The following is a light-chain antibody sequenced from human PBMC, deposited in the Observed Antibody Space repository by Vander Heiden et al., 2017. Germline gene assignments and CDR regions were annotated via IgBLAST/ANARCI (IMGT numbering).Light chain of an antibody. CDR2: LNSDGSH. CDR3: QTWGTGIWV. Sequence: QLVLTQSPSASASLGASVKLTCTLSSVHSSYAIAWHQQQPEKGPRYLMKLNSDGSHNKGDGIPDRFSGSSSGAERYLTISSLQSEDEAYYYCQTWGTGIWVFGGGTKLTVL. J-gene: IGLJ3*02. CDR1: SVHSSYA. V-gene: IGLV4-69*01.